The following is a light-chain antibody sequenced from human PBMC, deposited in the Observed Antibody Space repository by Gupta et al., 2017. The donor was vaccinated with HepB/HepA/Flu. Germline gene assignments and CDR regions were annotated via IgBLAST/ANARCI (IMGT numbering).Light chain of an antibody. Sequence: DIQMTQSPSSLSASVGDRVTITCRASQDIRNDLNWYQQKPGKAPKRLISAASSLQSGVPSRFSGSRSGTEFTLTISSLQSEDFATYYCRQHSAYPRTFGQGTKVEIK. J-gene: IGKJ1*01. CDR1: QDIRND. CDR3: RQHSAYPRT. CDR2: AAS. V-gene: IGKV1-17*01.